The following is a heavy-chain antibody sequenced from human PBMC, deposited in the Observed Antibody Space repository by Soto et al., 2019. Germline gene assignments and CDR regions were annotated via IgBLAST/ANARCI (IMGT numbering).Heavy chain of an antibody. CDR1: GGSVSSGTYY. D-gene: IGHD3-22*01. J-gene: IGHJ3*02. Sequence: PEETLSLTCTVSGGSVSSGTYYWSWVRQPPGKGLEWIGYIYYSGGTSCNPSLKSRLTISVDTSKNQFSLKLSSVTAADTAVYYCASATYYYDTSGPARPFDIWGQGTMVTVSS. CDR2: IYYSGGT. CDR3: ASATYYYDTSGPARPFDI. V-gene: IGHV4-61*01.